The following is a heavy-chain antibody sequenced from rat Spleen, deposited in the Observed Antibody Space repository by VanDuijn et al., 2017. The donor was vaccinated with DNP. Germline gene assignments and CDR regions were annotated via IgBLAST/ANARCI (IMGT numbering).Heavy chain of an antibody. CDR3: ARHDYYSSPYYAMDA. V-gene: IGHV5-7*01. J-gene: IGHJ4*01. D-gene: IGHD1-2*01. CDR2: ISYHGGNT. CDR1: GFTFSDYY. Sequence: EVQLVESGGGLVQPGRSLKLSCAASGFTFSDYYMAWVRQAPTEGLECVAYISYHGGNTYYGDSVKGRFTISRENAKSTLYLQMDSLRSEDTATYYCARHDYYSSPYYAMDAWGQGTSVTVSS.